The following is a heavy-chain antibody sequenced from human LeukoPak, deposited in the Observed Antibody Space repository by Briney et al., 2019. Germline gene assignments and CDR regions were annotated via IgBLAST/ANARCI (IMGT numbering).Heavy chain of an antibody. J-gene: IGHJ6*02. V-gene: IGHV4-39*07. CDR1: GGSISSSSYY. CDR3: ARFYDYGDYELLNYGMDV. D-gene: IGHD4-17*01. CDR2: IYYSGST. Sequence: SETLSLTCTVSGGSISSSSYYWGWIGQPPGKGLEWIGSIYYSGSTYYNPSLKSRVTISVDTSKNQFSLKLSSVTAADTAVYYCARFYDYGDYELLNYGMDVWGQGTTVTVSS.